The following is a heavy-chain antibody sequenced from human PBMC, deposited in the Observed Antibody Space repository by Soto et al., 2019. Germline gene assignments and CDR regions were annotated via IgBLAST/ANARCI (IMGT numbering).Heavy chain of an antibody. Sequence: EVQLVESGGGLVQPGGSLRLSCAASGFTFSPYSMNWVRQAPGKGLEWVSYISSSSSTKYYADSVKGRFTISRDNAKNSLYLQMNCMRAEDTAVYYCAASCRVVPAVRIDAFDIWGQGTMVTVSS. CDR2: ISSSSSTK. D-gene: IGHD2-2*01. V-gene: IGHV3-48*01. CDR1: GFTFSPYS. CDR3: AASCRVVPAVRIDAFDI. J-gene: IGHJ3*02.